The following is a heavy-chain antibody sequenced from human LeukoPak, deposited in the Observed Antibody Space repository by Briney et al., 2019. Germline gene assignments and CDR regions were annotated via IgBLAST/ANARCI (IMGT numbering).Heavy chain of an antibody. CDR3: ARGEGGIVVVPAAIGRIYYFDY. CDR1: GGSFSGYY. V-gene: IGHV4-34*01. CDR2: INHSGST. Sequence: SETLSLTCAVYGGSFSGYYWSWIPQPPGKGLEWIGEINHSGSTNYNPSLKSRVTISVDTSKNQFSLKLSSVTAADTAVYYCARGEGGIVVVPAAIGRIYYFDYWGQGTLVTVSS. J-gene: IGHJ4*02. D-gene: IGHD2-2*01.